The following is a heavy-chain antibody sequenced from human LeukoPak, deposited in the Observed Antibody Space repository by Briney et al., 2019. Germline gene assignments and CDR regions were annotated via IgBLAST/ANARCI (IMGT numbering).Heavy chain of an antibody. CDR2: IYYSGST. Sequence: PSQTLSLTCTVSGGSISSGDYYWSWIRQPPGKGLEWIGYIYYSGSTNYNPSLKSRVPISVDTSKNQFSLRLNSVTAADTAIYFCARGRWSSGYSFDSWGQGTLVTGSS. V-gene: IGHV4-61*08. CDR1: GGSISSGDYY. D-gene: IGHD3-22*01. J-gene: IGHJ4*02. CDR3: ARGRWSSGYSFDS.